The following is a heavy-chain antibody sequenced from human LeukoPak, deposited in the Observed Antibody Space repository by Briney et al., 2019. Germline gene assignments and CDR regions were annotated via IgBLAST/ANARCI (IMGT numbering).Heavy chain of an antibody. Sequence: SETLSLTCTVSGGSINSHSYYWGWIRQPPGKGLEWIGSVYYDGTSYSNPSPKSRAAVFVDTSRDQFSLDPSFVTAADTALYYCVRHISTNTGYFDSCGQGTLVSVSS. CDR1: GGSINSHSYY. D-gene: IGHD5-24*01. CDR3: VRHISTNTGYFDS. CDR2: VYYDGTS. V-gene: IGHV4-39*01. J-gene: IGHJ4*02.